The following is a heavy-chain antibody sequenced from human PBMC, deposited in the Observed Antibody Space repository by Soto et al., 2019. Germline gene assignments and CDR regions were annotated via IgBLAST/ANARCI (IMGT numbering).Heavy chain of an antibody. CDR2: IRSKANSYAT. Sequence: PGGSLRLSCAASGFTFSGSAMHWVRQASGKGLEWVGRIRSKANSYATAYAASVKGRFTISRDDSKNTAYPQMNSLKTEDTAVYYCTTDYDFWSGYWSHYYGMDVWGQGTTVTVSS. CDR3: TTDYDFWSGYWSHYYGMDV. V-gene: IGHV3-73*01. D-gene: IGHD3-3*01. CDR1: GFTFSGSA. J-gene: IGHJ6*02.